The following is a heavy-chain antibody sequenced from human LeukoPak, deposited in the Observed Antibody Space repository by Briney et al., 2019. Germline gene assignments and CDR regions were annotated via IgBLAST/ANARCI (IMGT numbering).Heavy chain of an antibody. CDR3: SRDMTRGFGPSDY. CDR2: ISWNSVRK. J-gene: IGHJ4*02. Sequence: GGSLRLSCAASGFTFHDYAMHWVRQAPGKGLEWVSGISWNSVRKVYADSMSGRFTISRDTAGTSFYLKMDGLSPEDTAFYYCSRDMTRGFGPSDYWGRGTMVTVSS. CDR1: GFTFHDYA. V-gene: IGHV3-9*01. D-gene: IGHD3/OR15-3a*01.